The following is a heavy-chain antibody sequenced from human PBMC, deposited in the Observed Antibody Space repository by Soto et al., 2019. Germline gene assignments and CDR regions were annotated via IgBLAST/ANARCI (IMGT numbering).Heavy chain of an antibody. V-gene: IGHV3-11*04. CDR2: ISKSGTTK. CDR1: GGSIGSGAYY. J-gene: IGHJ4*02. CDR3: ARVGNIALPY. D-gene: IGHD7-27*01. Sequence: LSLTCTVSGGSIGSGAYYWSWIRQHPGKGLEWVAYISKSGTTKYYADSVKGRFSIPRDTAKNTIYLQMNSLRVDDTATYYCARVGNIALPYWGQGTLVTVSS.